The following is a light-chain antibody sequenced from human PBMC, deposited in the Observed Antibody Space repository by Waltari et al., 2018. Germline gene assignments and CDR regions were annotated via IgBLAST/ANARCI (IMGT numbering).Light chain of an antibody. V-gene: IGKV1-9*01. CDR2: AAS. Sequence: DIQLTQSPSFLSASVGDRVTITCRTSQVTTNYLAWYQQKPGEAPKLLIHAASTLQSGVPARFSGSGSGTEFTLTISSLQPEDFATYHCQQLKSYPLTFGGGTKLEIK. J-gene: IGKJ4*01. CDR1: QVTTNY. CDR3: QQLKSYPLT.